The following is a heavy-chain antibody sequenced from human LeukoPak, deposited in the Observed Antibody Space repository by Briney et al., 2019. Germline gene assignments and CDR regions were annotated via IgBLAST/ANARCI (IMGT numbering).Heavy chain of an antibody. CDR1: GYSFTSYW. J-gene: IGHJ4*02. V-gene: IGHV5-51*01. D-gene: IGHD3-10*01. CDR2: IYPGDSDT. CDR3: ARVVRGVIITGNYYFDY. Sequence: GESLKISCKGSGYSFTSYWIGWVRQMPGKGLEWMGIIYPGDSDTRYSPSFQGQVTISADKSISTAYLQWSSLKASDTAMYYCARVVRGVIITGNYYFDYWGQGTLVTVSS.